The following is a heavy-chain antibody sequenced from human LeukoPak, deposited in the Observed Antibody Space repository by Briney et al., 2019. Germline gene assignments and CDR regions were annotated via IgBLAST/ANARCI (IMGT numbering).Heavy chain of an antibody. Sequence: GGSLRLSCAASGFTFNNHWMSWVRQAPGKGLEWVANIRHDGSDKKYVDSVKGRFTISRDNAENSLFLQMNSLRAEDTAVYYCARRITIAAAGWGYGMDVWGQGTTVTVSS. V-gene: IGHV3-7*03. J-gene: IGHJ6*02. CDR1: GFTFNNHW. CDR2: IRHDGSDK. CDR3: ARRITIAAAGWGYGMDV. D-gene: IGHD6-13*01.